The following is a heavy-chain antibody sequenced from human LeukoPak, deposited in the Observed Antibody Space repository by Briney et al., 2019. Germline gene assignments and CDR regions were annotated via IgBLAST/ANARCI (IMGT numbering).Heavy chain of an antibody. Sequence: ASGKVSFKASGYTFTGYYMHWVRQAPGQGIEWMGWINPNSGGTNYSQKFQGRVTMTRDTSISTAYMELSRLRSDDTAVYYCARDKGGAVAGVFDYWGQGTLVTVSS. CDR3: ARDKGGAVAGVFDY. CDR1: GYTFTGYY. J-gene: IGHJ4*02. D-gene: IGHD6-19*01. CDR2: INPNSGGT. V-gene: IGHV1-2*02.